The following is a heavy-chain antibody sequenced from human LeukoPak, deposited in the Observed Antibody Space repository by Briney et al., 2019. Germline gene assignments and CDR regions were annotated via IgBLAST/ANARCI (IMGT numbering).Heavy chain of an antibody. CDR3: AKAYIAARPYYYYMDV. Sequence: GGSLRLSCAASGFTFSSYAMSWVRQAPGKGLEWVSAISGSGGSTYYADSVKGRFTISRDNSKNTLYLQMNSLRAEDTAVYCCAKAYIAARPYYYYMDVWGKGTTVTVSS. CDR1: GFTFSSYA. D-gene: IGHD6-6*01. V-gene: IGHV3-23*01. J-gene: IGHJ6*03. CDR2: ISGSGGST.